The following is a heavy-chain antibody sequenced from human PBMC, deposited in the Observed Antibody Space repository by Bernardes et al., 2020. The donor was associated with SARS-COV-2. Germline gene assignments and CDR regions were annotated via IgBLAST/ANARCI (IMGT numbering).Heavy chain of an antibody. CDR3: ARDLYERAFDY. CDR2: INPFSGDT. J-gene: IGHJ4*02. V-gene: IGHV1-2*02. Sequence: ASVKVSCRASGYIFTDYHIHWVRQALGQGLEWMGWINPFSGDTDLAPKFQGRVTLTRDTSISTDYMQLSRLRYDDTAVYYCARDLYERAFDYWGQGTLVTVSS. D-gene: IGHD3-22*01. CDR1: GYIFTDYH.